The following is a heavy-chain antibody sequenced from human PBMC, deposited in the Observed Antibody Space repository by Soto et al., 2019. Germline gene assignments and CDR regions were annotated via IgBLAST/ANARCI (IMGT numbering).Heavy chain of an antibody. D-gene: IGHD6-19*01. J-gene: IGHJ4*02. Sequence: QVQLQESGPGLVKPSETLSLTCTVSGGSVSSGSYYWSCIRQPPGKGLEWIGYIYYSGSTNYNPSLKSRVTISVDTSKNQFSLKLSSVTAADTAVYYCAREIAVADYFDYWGQGTLVTVSS. CDR2: IYYSGST. CDR3: AREIAVADYFDY. CDR1: GGSVSSGSYY. V-gene: IGHV4-61*01.